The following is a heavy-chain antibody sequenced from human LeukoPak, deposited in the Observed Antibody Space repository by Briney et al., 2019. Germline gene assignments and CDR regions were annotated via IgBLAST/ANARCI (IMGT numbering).Heavy chain of an antibody. D-gene: IGHD1-20*01. V-gene: IGHV3-23*01. Sequence: PSETLSLTCTVSGGSISSADYYWSWIRQAPGKGLEWVSGISRSGANTYYAESVKGRFTISRDNSKNTLYLQMNSLRAEDTAVYYCAKHVTGETGARGVDVWGQGTTVTVSS. CDR2: ISRSGANT. J-gene: IGHJ6*02. CDR3: AKHVTGETGARGVDV. CDR1: GGSISSADYY.